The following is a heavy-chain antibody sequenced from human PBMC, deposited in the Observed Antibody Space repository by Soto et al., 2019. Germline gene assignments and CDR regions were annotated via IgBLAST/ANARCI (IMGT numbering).Heavy chain of an antibody. D-gene: IGHD2-8*01. J-gene: IGHJ4*02. CDR2: ISGSGGST. V-gene: IGHV3-23*01. CDR3: ATGTFNFDS. Sequence: EVQLLDSGGGLVQPGGSLSLSCAASGFTFSSYAMSWVRQAPGKGLEWVSSISGSGGSTYYADSVKGRFIISRDNSKRTLYLQMNSLRAEDTAVYYCATGTFNFDSWGQGTLVTVSS. CDR1: GFTFSSYA.